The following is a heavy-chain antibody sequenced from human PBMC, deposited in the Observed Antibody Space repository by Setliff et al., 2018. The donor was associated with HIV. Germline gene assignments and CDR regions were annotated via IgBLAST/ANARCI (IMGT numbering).Heavy chain of an antibody. CDR2: IYHSGSA. J-gene: IGHJ5*02. CDR1: GGSISSGDYY. CDR3: ARILVAAAGTGFDP. D-gene: IGHD6-13*01. V-gene: IGHV4-61*05. Sequence: SETLSLTCTVSGGSISSGDYYWGWIRQPPGKGLEWIGEIYHSGSANYNPSLKSRVIISIDKSKNKFSLKVSSVTAADTAVYYCARILVAAAGTGFDPWGQGILVTVSS.